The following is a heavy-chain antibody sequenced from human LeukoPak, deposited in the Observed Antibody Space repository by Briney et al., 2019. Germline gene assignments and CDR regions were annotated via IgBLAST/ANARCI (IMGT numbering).Heavy chain of an antibody. Sequence: PGGSLRLSCAASGFTFSSYSVNWVRQAPGKGLEWVSSISSSSSYIYYADSVKGRFTISRDNAKSSLYLQMNSLRAEDTAVYYCARDRPYGGAAFDIWGQGTMVTVSS. CDR1: GFTFSSYS. CDR3: ARDRPYGGAAFDI. D-gene: IGHD4-23*01. CDR2: ISSSSSYI. V-gene: IGHV3-21*01. J-gene: IGHJ3*02.